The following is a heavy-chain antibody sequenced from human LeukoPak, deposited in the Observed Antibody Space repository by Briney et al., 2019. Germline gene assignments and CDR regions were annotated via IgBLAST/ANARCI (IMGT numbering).Heavy chain of an antibody. Sequence: GGSLRLSCAASGFTFSTYAMNWVRQAPGKGLEWVSVISGGGGSTYYADSVKGRFTISRDNSKNMLYLQMNSLRAEDTAVYYCAKDCSSISCPPWGQGTLVTVSS. CDR1: GFTFSTYA. V-gene: IGHV3-23*01. J-gene: IGHJ5*02. CDR3: AKDCSSISCPP. CDR2: ISGGGGST. D-gene: IGHD2-2*01.